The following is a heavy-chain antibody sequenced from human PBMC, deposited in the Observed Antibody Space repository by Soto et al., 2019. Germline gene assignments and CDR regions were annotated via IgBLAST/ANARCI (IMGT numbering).Heavy chain of an antibody. J-gene: IGHJ4*02. V-gene: IGHV1-69*01. CDR3: ARGGSGYVWFNEF. CDR2: IIPVFGST. CDR1: GGLLSSYA. D-gene: IGHD3-22*01. Sequence: QEQLVQSGAEVKKPGSSVRVSCKESGGLLSSYAISWVRQAPGQGLEWMGGIIPVFGSTNYAQKFQDRLTITADEYTNTAYMDLSSLKSEDTAIYYCARGGSGYVWFNEFWGQGTLVTVSS.